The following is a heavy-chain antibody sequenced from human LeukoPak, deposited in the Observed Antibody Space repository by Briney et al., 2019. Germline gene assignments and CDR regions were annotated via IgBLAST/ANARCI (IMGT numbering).Heavy chain of an antibody. Sequence: PLASVKVSCKASGYTFTGYYMHWVRQAPGQGLEWMGWINPNSGGTNYAQKFQGRVTMTRDTSISTAYMELSRLRSDDTAVYYCARDLHDYPRGDWFDPWGQGTLVTVSS. CDR3: ARDLHDYPRGDWFDP. V-gene: IGHV1-2*02. CDR1: GYTFTGYY. D-gene: IGHD4-11*01. J-gene: IGHJ5*02. CDR2: INPNSGGT.